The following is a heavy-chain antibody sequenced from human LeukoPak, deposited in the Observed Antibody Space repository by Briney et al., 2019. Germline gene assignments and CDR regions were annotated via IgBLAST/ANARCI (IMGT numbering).Heavy chain of an antibody. CDR1: GGSLSSGSYY. J-gene: IGHJ3*02. CDR2: IYTSGST. D-gene: IGHD1-26*01. Sequence: SQTLSLTCTVSGGSLSSGSYYWGWIRQPAGKGLEWIGRIYTSGSTNYNPSLKSGVTMSVDTSKNQFSLKLSSVSAADTAVYYCARVREGVGAVNDVFDIWGEGTMVTVAS. CDR3: ARVREGVGAVNDVFDI. V-gene: IGHV4-61*02.